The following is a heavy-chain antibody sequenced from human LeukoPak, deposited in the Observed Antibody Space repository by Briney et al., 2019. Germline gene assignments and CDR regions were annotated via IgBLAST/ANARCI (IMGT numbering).Heavy chain of an antibody. Sequence: WGSLRLSCAASGFTVSSNYMSWVRQAPGKGLEWVAVISYDGTNKYYADSVKGRFTISRDNSKNTLYLQMNSLRAKDTAVYYCARAYSSGWYGDFDYWGQGTLVTVSS. J-gene: IGHJ4*02. CDR1: GFTVSSNY. CDR3: ARAYSSGWYGDFDY. D-gene: IGHD6-19*01. V-gene: IGHV3-30*03. CDR2: ISYDGTNK.